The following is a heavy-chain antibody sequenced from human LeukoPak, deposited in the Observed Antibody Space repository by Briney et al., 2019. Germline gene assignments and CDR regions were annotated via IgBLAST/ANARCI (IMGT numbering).Heavy chain of an antibody. V-gene: IGHV3-23*01. CDR1: GFTFSSYA. CDR2: ISGSGGST. D-gene: IGHD5-18*01. CDR3: AKDDRGYSYGYVSFDY. Sequence: GGSLRLSCAASGFTFSSYAMSWVRQAPGKGLEWVSAISGSGGSTYYADSVKGRFTISRDNSKNTLYLQMNSLRAEDTAVYYCAKDDRGYSYGYVSFDYWGQGTLVTVSS. J-gene: IGHJ4*02.